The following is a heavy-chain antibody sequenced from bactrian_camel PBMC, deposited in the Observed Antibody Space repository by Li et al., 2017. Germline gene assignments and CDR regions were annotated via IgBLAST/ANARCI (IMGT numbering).Heavy chain of an antibody. CDR3: ATRLIYGSSWYPPEFAY. D-gene: IGHD6*01. CDR2: IYSGGGAT. V-gene: IGHV3S6*01. CDR1: GFTFSPYW. J-gene: IGHJ6*01. Sequence: VQLVESGGGLVQPGGSLRLSCAASGFTFSPYWMDWVRQAPGKGLEWVSSIYSGGGATYYTDSVKGRFTISQGNAKNTLYLQMNSLKTEDTAVYYCATRLIYGSSWYPPEFAYWGQGTQVTVS.